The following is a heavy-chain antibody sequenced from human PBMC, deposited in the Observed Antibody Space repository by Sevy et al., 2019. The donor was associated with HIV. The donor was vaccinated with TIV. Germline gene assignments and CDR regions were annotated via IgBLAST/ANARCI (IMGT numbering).Heavy chain of an antibody. V-gene: IGHV3-64*01. J-gene: IGHJ4*02. CDR1: GFTFSRYS. Sequence: GGSLRLSCAASGFTFSRYSMHWVRQAPGKGLEYVSAIGDDDRIYYAKSVKGRFTISRDNSKNMLYLQMGSLRAEDMAVYYCARESGGWSFFDFWGQGTLVTVSS. D-gene: IGHD6-19*01. CDR3: ARESGGWSFFDF. CDR2: IGDDDRI.